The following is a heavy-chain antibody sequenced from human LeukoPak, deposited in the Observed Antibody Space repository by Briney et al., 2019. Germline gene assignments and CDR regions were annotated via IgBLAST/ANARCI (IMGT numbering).Heavy chain of an antibody. CDR1: GFTFSSYG. J-gene: IGHJ3*02. D-gene: IGHD2-21*01. V-gene: IGHV3-30*18. Sequence: GGSLTLSCAASGFTFSSYGMHWVRQAPGKSLEWVAVISHDGGRPSYADSVKGRFTISRDNSKNTLYLQMSSLGPEDTAVYYCAKGRTIWWWFDASAIWGQGTMVTVSS. CDR3: AKGRTIWWWFDASAI. CDR2: ISHDGGRP.